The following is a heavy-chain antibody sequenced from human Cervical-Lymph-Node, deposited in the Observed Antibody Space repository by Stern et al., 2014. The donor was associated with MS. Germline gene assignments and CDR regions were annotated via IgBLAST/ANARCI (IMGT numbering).Heavy chain of an antibody. CDR2: IYYSGTT. CDR3: ARATDL. V-gene: IGHV4-59*01. CDR1: GASITSYY. J-gene: IGHJ5*02. Sequence: VQLEESGPGLLRPSETLSLICTVSGASITSYYWSWIRQPPGKGLEWIGYIYYSGTTNYNASLKGRVAISIDTSKTQFSLRLSSVTAADTAVYYCARATDLWGQGTLVTVSS.